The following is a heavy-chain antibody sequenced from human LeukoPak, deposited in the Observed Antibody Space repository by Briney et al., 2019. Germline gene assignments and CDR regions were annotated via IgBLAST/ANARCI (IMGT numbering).Heavy chain of an antibody. Sequence: PSETLSLTCTVSGDSINNYYWNWIRQSPGKGLEWIGYIFHFGSPHYSPSLRSRVTISIDTSKNQFSLKLSSVTAADTAVYYCARVEGDYGGNSVAFDIWGQGTMVTVSS. D-gene: IGHD4-23*01. CDR3: ARVEGDYGGNSVAFDI. V-gene: IGHV4-59*12. J-gene: IGHJ3*02. CDR1: GDSINNYY. CDR2: IFHFGSP.